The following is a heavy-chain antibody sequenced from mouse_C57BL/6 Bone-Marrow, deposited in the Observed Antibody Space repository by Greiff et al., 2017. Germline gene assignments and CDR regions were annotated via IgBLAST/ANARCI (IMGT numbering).Heavy chain of an antibody. CDR3: RSSAWFAY. CDR2: IDPENGDT. V-gene: IGHV14-4*01. CDR1: GFNIKDDY. D-gene: IGHD1-3*01. J-gene: IGHJ3*01. Sequence: VQLKESGAELVRPGASVKLSCTASGFNIKDDYMHWVKQRPEQGLEWIGWIDPENGDTEYASQFQGKATITADTSSNTAYLQLSSLTSEDTAVYYCRSSAWFAYWGQGTLVTVSA.